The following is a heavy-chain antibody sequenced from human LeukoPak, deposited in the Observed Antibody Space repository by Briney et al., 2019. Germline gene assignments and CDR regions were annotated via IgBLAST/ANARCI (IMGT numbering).Heavy chain of an antibody. J-gene: IGHJ4*02. V-gene: IGHV1-2*02. CDR3: ARILPIAVAGILGY. Sequence: ASVKVSCKASGYSFTGYYMHWVRQAPGQGLEGMGGINPNSGGTNYAQKFQGRGTMTRGTSISTAYMELSRLRSDDTAVYYCARILPIAVAGILGYWGQGTLVTVSS. CDR2: INPNSGGT. CDR1: GYSFTGYY. D-gene: IGHD6-19*01.